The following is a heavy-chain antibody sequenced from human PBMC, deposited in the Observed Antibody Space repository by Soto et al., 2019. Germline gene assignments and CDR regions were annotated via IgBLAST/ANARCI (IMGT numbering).Heavy chain of an antibody. CDR2: ISAHTGSS. D-gene: IGHD3-22*01. CDR1: GYTFTSSC. CDR3: ARAFFYQGSDSRGYSFDAFDF. Sequence: ASVKVSFKASGYTFTSSCMSWVRQAPGQGLECMGWISAHTGSSEYAQRFQGRVTMTTDRSTSTAYMELRSLRSDDTAVYYCARAFFYQGSDSRGYSFDAFDFWGPGTMVTVSS. J-gene: IGHJ3*01. V-gene: IGHV1-18*01.